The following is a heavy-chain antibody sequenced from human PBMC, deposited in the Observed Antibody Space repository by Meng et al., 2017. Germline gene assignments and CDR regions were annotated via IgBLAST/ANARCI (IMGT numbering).Heavy chain of an antibody. CDR1: GYTCTSYA. CDR2: INTNTGNP. V-gene: IGHV7-4-1*02. Sequence: GQFGFELKKPGAPVEVSCQAFGYTCTSYAMNWVRQAPGQGLEWMGWINTNTGNPTYAQGFTGRFVFSLDTSVSTAYLQISSLKAEDTAVYYCARRYYYDSSGYYFYVFGYWGQGTLVTVSS. J-gene: IGHJ4*02. CDR3: ARRYYYDSSGYYFYVFGY. D-gene: IGHD3-22*01.